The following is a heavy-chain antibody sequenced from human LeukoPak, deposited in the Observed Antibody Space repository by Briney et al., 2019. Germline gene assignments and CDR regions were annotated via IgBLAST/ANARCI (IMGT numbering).Heavy chain of an antibody. CDR3: ARTDDFWSGYYIMDV. CDR1: GYTFTSYG. J-gene: IGHJ6*02. CDR2: ISAYNGNT. Sequence: GASVKVSCKASGYTFTSYGINWVRQAPGQGLEWMGWISAYNGNTNYAQKLQGRVTMTTDTSTSTAYMELRSLRSDDTAVYYCARTDDFWSGYYIMDVWGQGTTVTVSS. V-gene: IGHV1-18*01. D-gene: IGHD3-3*01.